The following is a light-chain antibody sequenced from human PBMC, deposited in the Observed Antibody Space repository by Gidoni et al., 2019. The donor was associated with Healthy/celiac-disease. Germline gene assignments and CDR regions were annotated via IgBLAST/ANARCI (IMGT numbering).Light chain of an antibody. CDR1: QSISSY. V-gene: IGKV1-39*01. Sequence: DIQRTQSPSSLSASVGDRVTITCRASQSISSYLNWYQQKPEKAPKHLIYHASSLQSGVPSKFSGSGSGTEFTLTISSLQPEDFATYYCQQSYSTAWTFGEGTKVEIK. J-gene: IGKJ1*01. CDR3: QQSYSTAWT. CDR2: HAS.